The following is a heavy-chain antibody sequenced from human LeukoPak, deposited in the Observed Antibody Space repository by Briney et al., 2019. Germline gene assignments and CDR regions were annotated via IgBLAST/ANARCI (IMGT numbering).Heavy chain of an antibody. D-gene: IGHD3-16*01. J-gene: IGHJ4*02. CDR2: IYSGGST. CDR1: GFTVSSNY. CDR3: ARVGGDHSPHFDY. V-gene: IGHV3-66*01. Sequence: GGSLRLSCAASGFTVSSNYMNWVRQAPGKGLEWVSVIYSGGSTYYADSVKGRFTISRDNSKNTLYLQMNSLRAEDTAVYYCARVGGDHSPHFDYWGQGTLVTVSS.